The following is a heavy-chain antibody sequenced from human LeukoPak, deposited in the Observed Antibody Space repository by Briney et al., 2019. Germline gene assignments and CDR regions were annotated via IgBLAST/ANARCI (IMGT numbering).Heavy chain of an antibody. Sequence: ASVKVSCKASGYTFTSYYMHWVRQAPGQGLEWMGIINPSGGSTSYAQKFQGRVTMTRDTSTSTVYMELSSLRSEDTAVYYCARDNYYDSSGYWGFDYWGQGTLVTVSS. D-gene: IGHD3-22*01. V-gene: IGHV1-46*01. CDR2: INPSGGST. J-gene: IGHJ4*02. CDR1: GYTFTSYY. CDR3: ARDNYYDSSGYWGFDY.